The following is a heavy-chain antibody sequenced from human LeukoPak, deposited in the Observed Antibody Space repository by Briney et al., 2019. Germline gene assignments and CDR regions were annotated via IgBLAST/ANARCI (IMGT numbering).Heavy chain of an antibody. CDR2: ISACNGNT. Sequence: AAVKVSCKASGYTFTSYGISWVRQAPGQGLEWMGWISACNGNTNYAQKLQGGVTMTTDTSTSTAYMELRSLRSDDTAVYYCARGFPPRRQYDSSGYYSYYFDYWGQGTLVTVSS. J-gene: IGHJ4*02. D-gene: IGHD3-22*01. V-gene: IGHV1-18*01. CDR3: ARGFPPRRQYDSSGYYSYYFDY. CDR1: GYTFTSYG.